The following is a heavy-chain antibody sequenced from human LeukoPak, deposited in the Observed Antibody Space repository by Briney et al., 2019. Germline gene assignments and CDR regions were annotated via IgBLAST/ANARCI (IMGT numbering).Heavy chain of an antibody. J-gene: IGHJ6*02. Sequence: WETLSLTCTVSGGSISGYYWSWIRQPPGKGLERTGYIYYSGSTNYNPSLKSRVTISVDTSKNQFSLKLSSVTAADTAVYYCARGLIQLWLPRPWYGMDVWGQGTTVTVSS. D-gene: IGHD5-18*01. CDR1: GGSISGYY. V-gene: IGHV4-59*01. CDR2: IYYSGST. CDR3: ARGLIQLWLPRPWYGMDV.